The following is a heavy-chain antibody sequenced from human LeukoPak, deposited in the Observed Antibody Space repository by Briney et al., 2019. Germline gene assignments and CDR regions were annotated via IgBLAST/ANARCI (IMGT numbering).Heavy chain of an antibody. D-gene: IGHD4-17*01. CDR3: ARSKWGSTVTTYGMDV. J-gene: IGHJ6*02. CDR1: GGTFSSYA. Sequence: GASVKVSCKASGGTFSSYAISWVRQAPGQGLEWMGGIIPIFGTVNYAQKFQGRVTITADESTSTAYMELSSLRSEDTAVYYCARSKWGSTVTTYGMDVWGQGTTVTVSS. V-gene: IGHV1-69*13. CDR2: IIPIFGTV.